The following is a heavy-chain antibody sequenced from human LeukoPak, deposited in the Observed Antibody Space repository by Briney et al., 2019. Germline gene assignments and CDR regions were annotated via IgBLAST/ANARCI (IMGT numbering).Heavy chain of an antibody. CDR1: GFTFSSYG. Sequence: GGSLRLSCAASGFTFSSYGMHWVRQAPGKGLEWVAFIRYDGSNKYYADSVKGRFTISRDNSKNTLYLQMNSLRAEDTAVYYCAKEEQYQRRIFDYWGQGTLVTVSS. CDR2: IRYDGSNK. D-gene: IGHD2-2*01. J-gene: IGHJ4*02. CDR3: AKEEQYQRRIFDY. V-gene: IGHV3-30*02.